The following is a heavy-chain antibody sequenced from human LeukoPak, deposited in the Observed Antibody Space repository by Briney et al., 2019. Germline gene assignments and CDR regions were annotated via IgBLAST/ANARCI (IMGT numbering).Heavy chain of an antibody. CDR2: MRTSSNTI. CDR1: GFTFSSYN. CDR3: ASFLGYSFDP. Sequence: PGGSLRLSCTASGFTFSSYNMNWVRQAPGKGLEWVSYMRTSSNTIYYADSVKGRFTISRDNAKNSLYLQMNSLRAEDTAVYYRASFLGYSFDPWGQGTLVTVSS. V-gene: IGHV3-48*01. J-gene: IGHJ5*02. D-gene: IGHD3-3*01.